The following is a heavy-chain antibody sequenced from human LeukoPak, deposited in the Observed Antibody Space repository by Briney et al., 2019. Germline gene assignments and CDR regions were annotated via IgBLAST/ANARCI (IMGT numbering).Heavy chain of an antibody. D-gene: IGHD2-21*02. V-gene: IGHV4-31*03. J-gene: IGHJ4*02. Sequence: SQTLSLTCIVSGGPISSGGYYWSWIRQHPGKGLEWIGYIYYSGSTYYNPSLKSRVTISVDTSKNQFSLKLSSVTAADTAVYYCGVSDCGGDCYRKYYFDYWGQGTLVTVSS. CDR2: IYYSGST. CDR3: GVSDCGGDCYRKYYFDY. CDR1: GGPISSGGYY.